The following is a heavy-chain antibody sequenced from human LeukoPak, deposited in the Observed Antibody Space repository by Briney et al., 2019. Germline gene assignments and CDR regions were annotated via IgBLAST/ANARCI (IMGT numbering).Heavy chain of an antibody. CDR1: GFTFSSYA. D-gene: IGHD3-10*01. CDR2: ISGSGTTT. J-gene: IGHJ4*02. CDR3: AKAGHYGSGSYYSDY. V-gene: IGHV3-23*01. Sequence: GGSLRLSCAASGFTFSSYAMTWVRQAPGRGLEWLSTISGSGTTTYYVDSVKGRFTVSRDNSKNTLYLQMSSLRAGDTAVYYCAKAGHYGSGSYYSDYWGRGTLVTVSP.